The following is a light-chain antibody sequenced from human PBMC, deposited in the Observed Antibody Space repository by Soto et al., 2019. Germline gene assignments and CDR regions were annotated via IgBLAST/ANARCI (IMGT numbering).Light chain of an antibody. V-gene: IGKV3-20*01. CDR2: GAS. Sequence: IVLTQSPGTLSLSPGQRATLSCRASQSVVSRYLAWYQQKPGQAPRLLIYGASSRATGIPDRFSGSGSGTDFTLTITRLEPEDFAVYYCQQFGTSPTFGGGTKVEIK. CDR3: QQFGTSPT. J-gene: IGKJ4*01. CDR1: QSVVSRY.